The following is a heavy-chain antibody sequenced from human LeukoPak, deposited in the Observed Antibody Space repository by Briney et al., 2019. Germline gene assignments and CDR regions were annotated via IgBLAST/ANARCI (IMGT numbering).Heavy chain of an antibody. CDR2: FSLDTDRI. Sequence: PGGSLRLSCVASGFTLDRYAMHWVRQAPGKGLEWVAGFSLDTDRIDYADSVKGRFTVPKDDAKKTLYLQMNNLRTEDTALYFCTKDITPGGADVWGQGTTVTVSS. CDR3: TKDITPGGADV. V-gene: IGHV3-9*01. D-gene: IGHD3-10*01. CDR1: GFTLDRYA. J-gene: IGHJ6*02.